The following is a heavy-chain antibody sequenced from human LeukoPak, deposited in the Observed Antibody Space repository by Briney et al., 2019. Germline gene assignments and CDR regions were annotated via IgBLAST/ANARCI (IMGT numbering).Heavy chain of an antibody. Sequence: SETLSLTCTVSVGSVSSGSYYWAWIRQPPGKGLEWIGSIYSSVSTYYNPSLKSRVTISVDTSKNQFSLRLSSVTAADTALYYCAYSGSYGHLGSWGQGIPVTVSS. J-gene: IGHJ4*02. CDR2: IYSSVST. D-gene: IGHD1-26*01. V-gene: IGHV4-39*01. CDR1: VGSVSSGSYY. CDR3: AYSGSYGHLGS.